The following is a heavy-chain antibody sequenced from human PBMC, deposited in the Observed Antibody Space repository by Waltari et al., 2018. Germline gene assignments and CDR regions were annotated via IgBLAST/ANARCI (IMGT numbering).Heavy chain of an antibody. CDR2: IYYSGST. V-gene: IGHV4-59*01. CDR3: ARLINWFDP. J-gene: IGHJ5*02. D-gene: IGHD3-16*01. CDR1: GGSISSYY. Sequence: QVQLQESGPGLVKPSETLSLTCTVSGGSISSYYWSWIRQPPGKGLEWIGYIYYSGSTNHNPSLKSRVTISVDTSKNQFSLKLSSVTAADTAVYYCARLINWFDPWGQGTLVTVSS.